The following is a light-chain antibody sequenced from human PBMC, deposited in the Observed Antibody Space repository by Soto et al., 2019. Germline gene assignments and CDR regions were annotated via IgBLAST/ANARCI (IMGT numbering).Light chain of an antibody. Sequence: DIQMTQSPSSLSASVGDRVTISCRASQNISNYLNWYQQKPGKAPKLLIYAASSLQSGVPSRFSGSGSGTDFTLTISSLQPEDFASYFCQQSYSTLFFGPGTKVDIK. CDR3: QQSYSTLF. V-gene: IGKV1-39*01. CDR1: QNISNY. CDR2: AAS. J-gene: IGKJ3*01.